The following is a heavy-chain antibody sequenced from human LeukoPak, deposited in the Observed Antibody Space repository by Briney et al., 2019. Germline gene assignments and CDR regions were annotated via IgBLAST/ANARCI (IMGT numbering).Heavy chain of an antibody. V-gene: IGHV4-31*03. D-gene: IGHD2-2*01. CDR3: ARVHGGTSWGGGNYYYGMDV. Sequence: EPSETLSLTCTASGGSISSGGYYWSWIRQHPGKGLEWIGYIYYSGSTYYNPSLKSRVTISVDTSKNQFSLKLSSVTAADTAVYYCARVHGGTSWGGGNYYYGMDVWGQGTTVTVSS. CDR2: IYYSGST. J-gene: IGHJ6*02. CDR1: GGSISSGGYY.